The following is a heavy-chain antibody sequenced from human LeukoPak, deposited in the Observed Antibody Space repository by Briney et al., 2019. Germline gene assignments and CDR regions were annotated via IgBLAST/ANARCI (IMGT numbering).Heavy chain of an antibody. J-gene: IGHJ4*02. CDR1: GYTFTGYY. Sequence: ASVKVSCKASGYTFTGYYMHWVRQAPGQGLEWMGWMNPNSGGTNYAQKFQGRVTMTRDTSISTAYMELSRLRSDDTAVYYCAREYGETRFYDILTGYLAGSYYFDYWGQGTLVTVSS. CDR2: MNPNSGGT. V-gene: IGHV1-2*02. D-gene: IGHD3-9*01. CDR3: AREYGETRFYDILTGYLAGSYYFDY.